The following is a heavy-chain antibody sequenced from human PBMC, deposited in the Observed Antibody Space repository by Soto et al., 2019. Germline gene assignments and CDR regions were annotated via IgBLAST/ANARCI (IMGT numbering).Heavy chain of an antibody. Sequence: GGSLRLSCSASGFTFSSYGMNWVRQTPGKGLEFVSGISSDAGSTNYADSVKGRFTISRDNSKSTVYLQMRSLRVEDTAVYYSVKQKKFRPMDLDYWGQGTLVTVSS. CDR3: VKQKKFRPMDLDY. V-gene: IGHV3-64D*06. CDR1: GFTFSSYG. CDR2: ISSDAGST. J-gene: IGHJ4*02. D-gene: IGHD2-2*03.